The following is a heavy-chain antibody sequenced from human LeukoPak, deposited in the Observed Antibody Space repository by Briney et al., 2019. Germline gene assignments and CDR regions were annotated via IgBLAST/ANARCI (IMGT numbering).Heavy chain of an antibody. CDR2: ISSCSSYI. CDR3: AKTTDNYYYYYMDV. V-gene: IGHV3-21*01. CDR1: GFTFSSYS. Sequence: GGSLRLSCAASGFTFSSYSMNWVRQAPGKGLEWVSSISSCSSYIYYADLVKGRFTISRDNAKNSLYLQMNSLRAEDTAVYYCAKTTDNYYYYYMDVWGKGTTVTVSS. J-gene: IGHJ6*03. D-gene: IGHD4-17*01.